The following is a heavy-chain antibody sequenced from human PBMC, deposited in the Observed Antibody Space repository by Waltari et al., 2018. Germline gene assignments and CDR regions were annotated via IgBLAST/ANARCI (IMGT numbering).Heavy chain of an antibody. CDR1: GYTFTGYY. CDR2: INPNSGGT. D-gene: IGHD2-15*01. V-gene: IGHV1-2*02. Sequence: QVQLVQSGAEVKKPGASVKVSCKASGYTFTGYYMHWVRQAPGQGLEWMGWINPNSGGTNYEQKFQGRVTMTRDTSISTAYMELSRLRSDDTAVYYCARDRGGGSNFDYWGQGTLVTVSS. J-gene: IGHJ4*02. CDR3: ARDRGGGSNFDY.